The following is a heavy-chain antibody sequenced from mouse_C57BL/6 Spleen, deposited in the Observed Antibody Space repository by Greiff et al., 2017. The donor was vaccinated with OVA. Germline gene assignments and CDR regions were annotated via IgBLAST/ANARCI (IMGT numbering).Heavy chain of an antibody. Sequence: QVQLQQPGAELVMPGASVKLSCKASGYTFTSYWMHWVKQTPGQGLEWIGEIDPSDSYTNYNQKFKGKSTLTVDKSSSTAYMQLSSLTSEDSEVYYCARRNYYSNYGSMDYWGQGTSVTVSS. J-gene: IGHJ4*01. CDR3: ARRNYYSNYGSMDY. D-gene: IGHD2-5*01. V-gene: IGHV1-69*01. CDR2: IDPSDSYT. CDR1: GYTFTSYW.